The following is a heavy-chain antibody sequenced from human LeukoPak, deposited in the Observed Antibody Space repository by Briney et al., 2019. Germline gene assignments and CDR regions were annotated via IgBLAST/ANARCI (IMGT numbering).Heavy chain of an antibody. D-gene: IGHD5-24*01. J-gene: IGHJ6*04. CDR3: ARLAQFYGMDV. Sequence: GGSLRLSCAASGFTFSSYAMHWVRQAPGKGLGGVAVISYDGGNKYYADSVKGRFTISRDNSKNTLYLQMNSLRAEDTAVYYCARLAQFYGMDVWGKGTTVTVSS. CDR2: ISYDGGNK. V-gene: IGHV3-30*04. CDR1: GFTFSSYA.